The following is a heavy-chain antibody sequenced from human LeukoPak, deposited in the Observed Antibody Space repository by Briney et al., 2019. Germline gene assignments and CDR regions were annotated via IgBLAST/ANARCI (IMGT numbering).Heavy chain of an antibody. CDR3: ARSGDYVGSNWFDP. CDR1: GGTFSSYA. J-gene: IGHJ5*02. CDR2: IIPIFGTA. Sequence: ASVKVSCKASGGTFSSYAISWVRQAPGQGLEWMGGIIPIFGTADYAQKFQGRVTITADESASTAYMELSSLRSEDTAVYYCARSGDYVGSNWFDPWGQGTLVTVSS. D-gene: IGHD4-17*01. V-gene: IGHV1-69*13.